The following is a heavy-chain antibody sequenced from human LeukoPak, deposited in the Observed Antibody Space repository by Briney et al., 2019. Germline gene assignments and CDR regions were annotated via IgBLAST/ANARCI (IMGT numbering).Heavy chain of an antibody. CDR2: INHNGNVN. D-gene: IGHD3-16*01. V-gene: IGHV3-7*03. J-gene: IGHJ6*02. Sequence: GGSLRLSCAASGFTFSSYWMNWARQAPGKGLEWVASINHNGNVNYCVDSVKGRFTISRGNAKNSLYLQMSNLRAEDTAVYFCARGGGLDVWGQGATVTVSS. CDR3: ARGGGLDV. CDR1: GFTFSSYW.